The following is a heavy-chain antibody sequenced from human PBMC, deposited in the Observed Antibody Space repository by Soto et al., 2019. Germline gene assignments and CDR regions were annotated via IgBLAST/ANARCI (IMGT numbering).Heavy chain of an antibody. V-gene: IGHV1-69*01. J-gene: IGHJ6*02. Sequence: QVQLVQSGAEVKKPGSSVKVSCKASGGTFSSYAISWVRQAPGQGLEWMGGIIPIFGTANYAQKFQGRVTITADESTSTAYMELSSLRSEDTAVYYCARGEIPGPDPYYYYYGMDVWGQGTTVTVSS. CDR2: IIPIFGTA. CDR3: ARGEIPGPDPYYYYYGMDV. D-gene: IGHD2-2*01. CDR1: GGTFSSYA.